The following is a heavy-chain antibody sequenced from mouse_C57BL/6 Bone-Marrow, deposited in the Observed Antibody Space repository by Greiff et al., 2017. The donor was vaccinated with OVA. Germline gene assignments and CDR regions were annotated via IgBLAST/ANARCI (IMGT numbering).Heavy chain of an antibody. V-gene: IGHV1-64*01. CDR3: ARLQTAQATPFAY. CDR2: IHPNSGST. J-gene: IGHJ3*01. D-gene: IGHD3-2*02. CDR1: GYTFTSYW. Sequence: QVQLQQPGAELVKPGASVKLSCKASGYTFTSYWMHWVKQRPGQGLEWIGMIHPNSGSTNYNEKFKSKATLTEDKSSSTAYMQLSSLTAEDSAVYYCARLQTAQATPFAYWGQGALFTVSA.